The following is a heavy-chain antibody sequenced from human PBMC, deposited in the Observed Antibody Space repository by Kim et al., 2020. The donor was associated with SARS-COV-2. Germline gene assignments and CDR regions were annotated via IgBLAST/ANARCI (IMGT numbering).Heavy chain of an antibody. J-gene: IGHJ2*01. D-gene: IGHD3-10*01. V-gene: IGHV4-59*01. Sequence: NYNPSRKSRVTISVDTSKNQFSLKLSSVTAAETAVYYCARRAGRHWYFDLWGRGTLVTVSS. CDR3: ARRAGRHWYFDL.